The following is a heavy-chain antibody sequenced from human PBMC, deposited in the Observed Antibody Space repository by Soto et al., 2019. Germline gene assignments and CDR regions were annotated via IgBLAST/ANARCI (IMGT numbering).Heavy chain of an antibody. CDR1: DGSISSYY. V-gene: IGHV4-59*08. D-gene: IGHD3-10*01. CDR2: IYYSGST. J-gene: IGHJ4*02. CDR3: ARHWYGSGTHYPFDS. Sequence: KLSETLSLTCTVSDGSISSYYWSWIRQPPGKGLEWIGYIYYSGSTDHNPSLKSRVTISVDTSKNQFSLKLSSVTAADTAVYFCARHWYGSGTHYPFDSWGQGTLVTVSS.